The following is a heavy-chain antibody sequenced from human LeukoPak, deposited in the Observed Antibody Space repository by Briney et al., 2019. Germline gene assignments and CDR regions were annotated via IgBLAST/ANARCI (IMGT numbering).Heavy chain of an antibody. V-gene: IGHV1-2*02. J-gene: IGHJ4*02. D-gene: IGHD5-18*01. CDR1: RYTFTGSY. CDR2: INPNSGGT. Sequence: ASVKVSCKTSRYTFTGSYMHCGRQAPVQGLECMGWINPNSGGTNYAQKFKGRVTMDRDTSISTAYMEMSRLRSDDTAVYSCERDTAMEPDCYWGQGTMVTVSS. CDR3: ERDTAMEPDCY.